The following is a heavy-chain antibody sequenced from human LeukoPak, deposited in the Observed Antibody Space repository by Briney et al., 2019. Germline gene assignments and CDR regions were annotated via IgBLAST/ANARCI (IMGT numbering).Heavy chain of an antibody. Sequence: SVKVSFKASGGTFSSYTISWVRQAPGQGLEWMGRIIPIFGTANYAQNFQGRVTTTTDESTSTAYMEQRNLRSEEATVYYCWRDCGAGWFDPWGQGNLVTVSS. D-gene: IGHD2-21*01. CDR2: IIPIFGTA. J-gene: IGHJ5*02. CDR3: WRDCGAGWFDP. V-gene: IGHV1-69*05. CDR1: GGTFSSYT.